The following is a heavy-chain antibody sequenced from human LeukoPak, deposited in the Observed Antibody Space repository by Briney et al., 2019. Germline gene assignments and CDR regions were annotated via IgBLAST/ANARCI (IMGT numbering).Heavy chain of an antibody. CDR3: AKAAAAPGFDF. CDR2: IYDSGTT. CDR1: GFTVSSNY. Sequence: GGSLRLSYAASGFTVSSNYMSWVRQAPGKGLEWVSIIYDSGTTHYADSVKGRFTISRDNLKNTLYLQMNSLRAEDTALYYCAKAAAAPGFDFWGQGTLVTVSS. J-gene: IGHJ4*02. D-gene: IGHD6-13*01. V-gene: IGHV3-53*01.